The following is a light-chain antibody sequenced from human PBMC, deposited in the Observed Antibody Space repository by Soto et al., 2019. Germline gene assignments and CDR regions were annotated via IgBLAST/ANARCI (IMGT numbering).Light chain of an antibody. V-gene: IGKV1-39*01. CDR3: QQSYSTRWT. CDR2: AES. J-gene: IGKJ1*01. CDR1: ESISRY. Sequence: DVQXTQPPKCLSALGGYRATITCRASESISRYLNWYKKKKGKEXKXXXYAESSLQSGVQSRLSGSGSGTDFNLNISSMQPEDFATYYCQQSYSTRWTFGEGTKVDI.